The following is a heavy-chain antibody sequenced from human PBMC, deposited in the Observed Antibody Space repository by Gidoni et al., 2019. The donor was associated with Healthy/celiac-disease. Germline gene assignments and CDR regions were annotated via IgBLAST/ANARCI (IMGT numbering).Heavy chain of an antibody. J-gene: IGHJ3*02. V-gene: IGHV4-34*01. D-gene: IGHD1-26*01. CDR2: INHSGST. CDR3: ARYPRGSYGDAFDI. Sequence: QVQLQQWGAGLLKPSETLSLTCAVYGGSFSGYYWSWIRQPPGKGLEWIGEINHSGSTNYNPSLKSRVTISVDTSKNQFSLKLSSVTAADTAVYYCARYPRGSYGDAFDIWGQGTMVTVSS. CDR1: GGSFSGYY.